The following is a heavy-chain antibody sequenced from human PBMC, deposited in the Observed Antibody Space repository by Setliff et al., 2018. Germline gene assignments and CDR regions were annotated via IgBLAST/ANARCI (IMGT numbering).Heavy chain of an antibody. CDR2: ISSSGSTI. CDR3: ARDGSVRGVDEYFDY. D-gene: IGHD1-26*01. Sequence: GGSLRLSCAASGFTFSDYYMSWIRQAPGKGLEWVSYISSSGSTIYYADSVRGRFTISRDNAKNSLYLQMNSLRAEDTAVYFCARDGSVRGVDEYFDYWGQGTLVTVSS. CDR1: GFTFSDYY. J-gene: IGHJ4*02. V-gene: IGHV3-11*01.